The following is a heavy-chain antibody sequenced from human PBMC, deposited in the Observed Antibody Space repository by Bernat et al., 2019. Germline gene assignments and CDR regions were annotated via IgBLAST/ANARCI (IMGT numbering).Heavy chain of an antibody. Sequence: EEQLVESGGGLVQPGGSLRLSCVASGFTFSRYWMSWVRQAPGKGLEWVANIKQDGSEKDYVDSVKGRFTVSRDNAKNSLYMQMNSLRAEDTAVYYCARDRITMVRGVPQGFDPWGQGTLVTVSS. V-gene: IGHV3-7*03. D-gene: IGHD3-10*01. CDR2: IKQDGSEK. CDR3: ARDRITMVRGVPQGFDP. J-gene: IGHJ5*02. CDR1: GFTFSRYW.